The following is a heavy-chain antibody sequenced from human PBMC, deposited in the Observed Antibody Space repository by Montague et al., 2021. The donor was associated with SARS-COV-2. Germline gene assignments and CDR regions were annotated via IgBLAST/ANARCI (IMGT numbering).Heavy chain of an antibody. CDR1: VRSAIGDY. Sequence: SETLSLTCTVYVRSAIGDYRGWTRQPTAKGLEWYGYTYYTGTSNYNPSLKSRVSMSIDTSKNHFSLNLTSVAAADTGVYYCARGLGYTSMFRFFDYWGHGAQVTVSS. J-gene: IGHJ4*01. CDR2: TYYTGTS. CDR3: ARGLGYTSMFRFFDY. V-gene: IGHV4-59*02. D-gene: IGHD2-2*02.